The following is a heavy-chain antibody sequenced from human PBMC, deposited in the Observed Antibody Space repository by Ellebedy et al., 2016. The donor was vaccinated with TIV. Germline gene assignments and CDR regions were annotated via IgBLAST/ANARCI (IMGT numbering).Heavy chain of an antibody. CDR3: AREIGGYVYYYYGMDV. D-gene: IGHD1-1*01. V-gene: IGHV3-11*04. J-gene: IGHJ6*02. CDR1: GITVSDYY. CDR2: ISSSGSTI. Sequence: GESLKISCEASGITVSDYYMSWIRQAPGKGLEWVSYISSSGSTIYYADSVKGRFTISRDNAKNSLYLQMNSLRAEDTAVYYCAREIGGYVYYYYGMDVWGQGTTVTVSS.